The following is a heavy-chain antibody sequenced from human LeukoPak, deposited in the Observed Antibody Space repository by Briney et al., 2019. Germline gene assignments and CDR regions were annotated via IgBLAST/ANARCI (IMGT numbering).Heavy chain of an antibody. CDR1: GFTFSSYA. V-gene: IGHV3-23*01. J-gene: IGHJ4*02. D-gene: IGHD2-21*02. CDR2: ISGSGGST. CDR3: ARDDFSVTELFDY. Sequence: GSLRLSCAASGFTFSSYAMSWVRQAPGKGLEWVSAISGSGGSTYYADSVKGRFTISRDNSKNTLYLQMDSLRAEDTAVYYCARDDFSVTELFDYWGQGTLVTVSS.